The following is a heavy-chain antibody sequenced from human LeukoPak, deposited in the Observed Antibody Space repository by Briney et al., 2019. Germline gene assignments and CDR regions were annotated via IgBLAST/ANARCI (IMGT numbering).Heavy chain of an antibody. V-gene: IGHV3-30-3*01. J-gene: IGHJ6*02. Sequence: PGGSLRLSCAASGFTFSSYAMHWVRQAPGKGLEWVAVISYDGSNKYYADSVKGRFTISRDNSKNTLYLQMNSLRAEDTAVYYCARQYYDILTGLGGMDVWGQGTTVTVSS. D-gene: IGHD3-9*01. CDR2: ISYDGSNK. CDR1: GFTFSSYA. CDR3: ARQYYDILTGLGGMDV.